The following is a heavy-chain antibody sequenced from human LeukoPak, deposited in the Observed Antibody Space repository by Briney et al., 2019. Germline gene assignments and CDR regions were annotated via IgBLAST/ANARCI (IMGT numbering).Heavy chain of an antibody. Sequence: GGSLRLSCAASGISFRIYSMNWVRQAPGKGLEWIAYINSSSSGIFYADSVKGRFTISRDNDKNSLYLQMIGLRAEDTAVYYCARDHYFGSSGYSRSLDYWGQGTLVTVSS. J-gene: IGHJ4*02. CDR1: GISFRIYS. V-gene: IGHV3-48*01. CDR3: ARDHYFGSSGYSRSLDY. D-gene: IGHD3-22*01. CDR2: INSSSSGI.